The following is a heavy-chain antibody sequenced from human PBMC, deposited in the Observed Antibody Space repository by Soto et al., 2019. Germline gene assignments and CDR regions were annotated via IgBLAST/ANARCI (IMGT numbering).Heavy chain of an antibody. CDR1: GYTFTSYY. V-gene: IGHV1-46*01. CDR3: AIELGDDFWSGYPPLALPDV. Sequence: ASVKVSCKASGYTFTSYYMHWVRQAPGQGLEWMGIINPSGGSTSYAQKFQGRVTMTRDTSTSTVYMELSSLRSEDTAVYYCAIELGDDFWSGYPPLALPDVWGQGTTVTVSS. D-gene: IGHD3-3*01. CDR2: INPSGGST. J-gene: IGHJ6*02.